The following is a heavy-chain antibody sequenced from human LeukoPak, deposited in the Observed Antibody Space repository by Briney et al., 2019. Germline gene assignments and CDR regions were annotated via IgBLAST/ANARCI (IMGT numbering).Heavy chain of an antibody. J-gene: IGHJ4*02. Sequence: GGSLRLSGAASGFTFSSYWMSWVRQAPGKGLEWVANIKQDGSEKYYVDSVKGRFTISRDNAKNSLYLQMNSLRAEDTAVYYCARGRYCSSTSCHYFDYWGQGTLVTVSS. D-gene: IGHD2-2*01. CDR3: ARGRYCSSTSCHYFDY. CDR1: GFTFSSYW. CDR2: IKQDGSEK. V-gene: IGHV3-7*01.